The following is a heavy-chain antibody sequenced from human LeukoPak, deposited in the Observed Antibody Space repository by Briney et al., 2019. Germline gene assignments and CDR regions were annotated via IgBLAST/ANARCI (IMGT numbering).Heavy chain of an antibody. V-gene: IGHV1-24*01. Sequence: ASVKVSCNVSGYTLTELSMHWVRQAPGKGLEWMGGFDPEDGETIYAQKFQGRVTMTEDTSTDTAYMELSSLRSEDTAVYYCARDHTTTVTTVGEIFDYWGQGTLVTVSS. CDR2: FDPEDGET. CDR3: ARDHTTTVTTVGEIFDY. J-gene: IGHJ4*02. D-gene: IGHD4-17*01. CDR1: GYTLTELS.